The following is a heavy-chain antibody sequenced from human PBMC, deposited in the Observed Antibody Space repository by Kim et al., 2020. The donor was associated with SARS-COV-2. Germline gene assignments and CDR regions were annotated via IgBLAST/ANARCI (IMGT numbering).Heavy chain of an antibody. D-gene: IGHD1-7*01. V-gene: IGHV1-69*01. J-gene: IGHJ3*02. CDR3: ARRETKWDAFDI. Sequence: NNAQKFHDRVTITADESTSTAYMEVSSVRSDDTALYYCARRETKWDAFDIWGQGTMVTVSS.